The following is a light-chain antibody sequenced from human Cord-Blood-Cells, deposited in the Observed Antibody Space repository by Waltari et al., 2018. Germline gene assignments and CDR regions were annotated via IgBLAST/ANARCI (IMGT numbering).Light chain of an antibody. Sequence: QSALTQPASVSGSPGQSITISCTGTSSDVGSYNLFSWYHQHPGKAPKLMIYEGSKRPSGVSNRFSGSKSGNTASLTISGLQAEDEADYYCCSYAGSSTLFGGGTKLTVL. CDR1: SSDVGSYNL. CDR2: EGS. V-gene: IGLV2-23*01. J-gene: IGLJ2*01. CDR3: CSYAGSSTL.